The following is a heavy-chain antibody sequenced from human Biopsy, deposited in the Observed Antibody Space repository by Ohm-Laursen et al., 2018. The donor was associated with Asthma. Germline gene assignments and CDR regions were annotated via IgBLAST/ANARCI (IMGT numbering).Heavy chain of an antibody. Sequence: ASVKVSCKTSGYTFNSAGITWVRQAPGQVLEWMGWISVYNGNTKVAQKLQDRVTMIADTSTSTAYMELRSLRSDDTAVYFCARAVDYSHYYGIDVWGQGTTVTVS. CDR3: ARAVDYSHYYGIDV. D-gene: IGHD3-10*01. J-gene: IGHJ6*02. V-gene: IGHV1-18*01. CDR1: GYTFNSAG. CDR2: ISVYNGNT.